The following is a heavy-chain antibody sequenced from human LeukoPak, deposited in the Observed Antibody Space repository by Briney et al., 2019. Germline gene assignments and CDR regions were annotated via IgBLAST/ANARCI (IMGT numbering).Heavy chain of an antibody. V-gene: IGHV3-30*18. CDR2: ISYDGSNK. CDR1: GFTFSSYG. D-gene: IGHD3-3*01. CDR3: AKDPRWLRFLEWLDYFDY. J-gene: IGHJ4*02. Sequence: GGSLRLSCAASGFTFSSYGMHWVRQAPGKGLEWVAVISYDGSNKYYADSVKGRFTISRDNSKNTLYLQMNSLRAEDTAVYYCAKDPRWLRFLEWLDYFDYWGQGTLVTVSS.